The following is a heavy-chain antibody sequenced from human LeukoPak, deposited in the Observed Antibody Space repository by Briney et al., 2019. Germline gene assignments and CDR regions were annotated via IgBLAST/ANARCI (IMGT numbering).Heavy chain of an antibody. CDR2: IWYDGSNK. D-gene: IGHD1/OR15-1a*01. V-gene: IGHV3-33*06. CDR1: GFTFSSYG. Sequence: GGSLRLSCAASGFTFSSYGMHWVRQAPGKGLEWVAVIWYDGSNKYYADSVKGRFTISRDNSKSTLYLQMNSLRAEDTAVYYCAKGGTKYYYYMDVWGKGTTVTVSS. CDR3: AKGGTKYYYYMDV. J-gene: IGHJ6*03.